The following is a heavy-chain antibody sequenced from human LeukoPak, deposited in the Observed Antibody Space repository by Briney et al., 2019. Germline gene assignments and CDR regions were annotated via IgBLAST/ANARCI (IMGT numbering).Heavy chain of an antibody. V-gene: IGHV4-34*01. Sequence: SETLSITCAVYGGSFSGYYWSWIRQPPGKGLEWIGEINHSGSTNYNPSLKSRVTISVDTSKNQFSLKPSSVTAADTAVYYCARVQIWLGGRVDYWGQGTLVTVSS. CDR3: ARVQIWLGGRVDY. D-gene: IGHD3-10*01. CDR2: INHSGST. J-gene: IGHJ4*02. CDR1: GGSFSGYY.